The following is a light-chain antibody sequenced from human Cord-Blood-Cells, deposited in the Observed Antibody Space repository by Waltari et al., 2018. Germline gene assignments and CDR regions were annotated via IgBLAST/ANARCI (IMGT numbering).Light chain of an antibody. Sequence: QSALTQPASVSGSPGQSITISCTGTSSDVGSYNLVSWYKQHPGKAPKLMIYEGSKRPSGVSNRFSGSKSGNTASLTISGLQAEDEADYYCCSHAGSSTWVFGGGTKLTVL. J-gene: IGLJ3*02. CDR3: CSHAGSSTWV. CDR2: EGS. CDR1: SSDVGSYNL. V-gene: IGLV2-23*01.